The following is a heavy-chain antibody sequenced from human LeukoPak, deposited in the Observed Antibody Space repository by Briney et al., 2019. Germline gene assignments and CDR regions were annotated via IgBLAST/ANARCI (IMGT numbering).Heavy chain of an antibody. J-gene: IGHJ4*02. D-gene: IGHD3-3*01. CDR3: ARSSAVREWFFEY. Sequence: GGSLGLSCAASGFTFSSYAMHWVRQAPGKGLEWVAVISYDGSNKYYADSVKGRFTISRDNSKNTLYLQMNSLRAEDTAVYYCARSSAVREWFFEYWGQGTLVTVSS. CDR1: GFTFSSYA. CDR2: ISYDGSNK. V-gene: IGHV3-30-3*01.